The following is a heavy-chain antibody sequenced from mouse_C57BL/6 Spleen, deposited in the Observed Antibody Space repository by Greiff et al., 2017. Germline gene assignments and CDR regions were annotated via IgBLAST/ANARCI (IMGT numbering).Heavy chain of an antibody. Sequence: VQLQQSGPELVKPGASVKISCKASGYTFTDYYMNWVKQSHGKSLEWIGDINPNNGGTSYNQKFKGKATLTVDKSSSTAYMELRSLTSEDSAVYYCAGTTVVAPFDYWGQGTTLTVSS. CDR2: INPNNGGT. CDR3: AGTTVVAPFDY. D-gene: IGHD1-1*01. J-gene: IGHJ2*01. V-gene: IGHV1-26*01. CDR1: GYTFTDYY.